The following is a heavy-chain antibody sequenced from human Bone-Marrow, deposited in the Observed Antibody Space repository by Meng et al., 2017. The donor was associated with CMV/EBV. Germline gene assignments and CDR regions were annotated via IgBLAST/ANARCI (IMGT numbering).Heavy chain of an antibody. Sequence: SGPTLVKPTQTLTLTCTFSGFSLSTSGVGVGWIRQPPGKALEWLALIYWNDDKRYSPSLKSRLTITKDTSKNQVVLTMTNMDPVDTATYYCAQETIENSYGLYWGQGTLVTVSS. J-gene: IGHJ4*02. CDR3: AQETIENSYGLY. CDR2: IYWNDDK. CDR1: GFSLSTSGVG. V-gene: IGHV2-5*01. D-gene: IGHD5-18*01.